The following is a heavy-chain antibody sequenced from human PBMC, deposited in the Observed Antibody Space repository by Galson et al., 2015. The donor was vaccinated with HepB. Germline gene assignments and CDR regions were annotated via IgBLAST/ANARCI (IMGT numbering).Heavy chain of an antibody. J-gene: IGHJ4*02. D-gene: IGHD4-17*01. V-gene: IGHV4-38-2*02. Sequence: LSLTCTVSGYSISTGYYWGWVRQPPGKGLQWIGSSYHTGNTYYNPSLGSRFAVSVDTSKNQVSLKVTSVTAADTAVYYCASATVTTNFDDWGQGTLVAVSS. CDR3: ASATVTTNFDD. CDR1: GYSISTGYY. CDR2: SYHTGNT.